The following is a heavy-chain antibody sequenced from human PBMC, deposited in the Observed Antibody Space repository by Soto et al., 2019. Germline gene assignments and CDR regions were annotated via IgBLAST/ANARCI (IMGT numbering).Heavy chain of an antibody. CDR2: ISGSGGTT. J-gene: IGHJ5*02. D-gene: IGHD6-19*01. CDR1: GVTFSMFT. Sequence: GESLKISCAASGVTFSMFTMSWVRQAPGKGLEWVSAISGSGGTTYYADSVKGRFTISKDTSKNTLYLQMNSLRAEDTALYYCANLYSSNWREQVVPWGQGILVTVSS. V-gene: IGHV3-23*01. CDR3: ANLYSSNWREQVVP.